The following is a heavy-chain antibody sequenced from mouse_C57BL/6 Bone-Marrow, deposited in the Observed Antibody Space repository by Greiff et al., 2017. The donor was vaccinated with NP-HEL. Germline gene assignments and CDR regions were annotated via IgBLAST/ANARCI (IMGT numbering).Heavy chain of an antibody. CDR3: ARDGDSARYDY. D-gene: IGHD3-2*02. V-gene: IGHV5-16*01. Sequence: EVKLVESEGGLVQPGRSMKLSCTASGFTFSDYYMAWVRQVPEKGLEWVANINYDGSSTYYLDSLKSRFIISRDNAKNILYLQMSSLKSEDTATYYSARDGDSARYDYWGQGTTLTVSS. CDR1: GFTFSDYY. CDR2: INYDGSST. J-gene: IGHJ2*01.